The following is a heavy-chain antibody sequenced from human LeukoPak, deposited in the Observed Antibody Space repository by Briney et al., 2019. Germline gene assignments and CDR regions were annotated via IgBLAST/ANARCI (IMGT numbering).Heavy chain of an antibody. CDR3: TTGLNRKWELPRDY. CDR2: ISGSGRST. CDR1: GFTFSNYA. J-gene: IGHJ4*02. V-gene: IGHV3-23*01. Sequence: PGGSLRLSCTASGFTFSNYAMTWVRQAPGKGLEWVSTISGSGRSTYYADSVKGRFTISRDNSKNTLYLQMNSLKTEDTAVYYCTTGLNRKWELPRDYWGQGTLVTVSS. D-gene: IGHD1-26*01.